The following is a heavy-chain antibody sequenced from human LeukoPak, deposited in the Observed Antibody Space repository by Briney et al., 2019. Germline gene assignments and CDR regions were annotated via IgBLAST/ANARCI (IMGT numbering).Heavy chain of an antibody. CDR2: ISYDGSNK. CDR3: ARVAAAGNYYYYYMDV. CDR1: GFTFSSYA. V-gene: IGHV3-30*04. Sequence: SGGSLRLSCAASGFTFSSYAMHWVRQAPGKGLEWVAVISYDGSNKYYADSVKGRFTISRDNSKNTLYLQMNSLRAEDTAVYYCARVAAAGNYYYYYMDVWGKGTTVTVSS. J-gene: IGHJ6*03. D-gene: IGHD6-13*01.